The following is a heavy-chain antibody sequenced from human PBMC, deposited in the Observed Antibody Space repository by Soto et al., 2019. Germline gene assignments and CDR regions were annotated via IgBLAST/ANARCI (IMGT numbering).Heavy chain of an antibody. D-gene: IGHD6-13*01. CDR1: GYTFTSYD. Sequence: ASVKVSCKASGYTFTSYDMNWVRQATGQGLEWMGWMNPNSGNTGYAQKFQGRVTMTRNTSISTAYMELSSLRSEDTAVYYCARGYSSSWYWHIGAFDIWGQGTMVTVSS. V-gene: IGHV1-8*01. J-gene: IGHJ3*02. CDR3: ARGYSSSWYWHIGAFDI. CDR2: MNPNSGNT.